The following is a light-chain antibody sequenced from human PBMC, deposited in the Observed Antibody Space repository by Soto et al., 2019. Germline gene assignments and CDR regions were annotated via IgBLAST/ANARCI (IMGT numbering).Light chain of an antibody. J-gene: IGKJ1*01. CDR1: QSISNW. V-gene: IGKV1-5*01. CDR2: YAS. Sequence: DIQMTQSPSTLSASVGDRVTITCRASQSISNWLAWYQQKPGKAPKLLIYYASSLASGVPTRFSGSGSGTEYTLTISSLQPVDFATYYCQQYNRAPWPFGQGTKVEIQ. CDR3: QQYNRAPWP.